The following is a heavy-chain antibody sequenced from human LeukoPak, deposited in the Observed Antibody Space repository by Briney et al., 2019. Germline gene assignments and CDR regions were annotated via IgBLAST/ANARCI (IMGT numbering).Heavy chain of an antibody. CDR3: AKDISYDYVWGSYRPRQIYYFDY. Sequence: GGSLRLSCAASGFTFDDYAMHWVRQAPGKGLEWVPLISGDGGSTYYADSVKGRFTISRDNSKNSLYLQMNSLRAEDTALYYCAKDISYDYVWGSYRPRQIYYFDYWGQGTLVTVSS. D-gene: IGHD3-16*02. CDR2: ISGDGGST. J-gene: IGHJ4*02. V-gene: IGHV3-43*02. CDR1: GFTFDDYA.